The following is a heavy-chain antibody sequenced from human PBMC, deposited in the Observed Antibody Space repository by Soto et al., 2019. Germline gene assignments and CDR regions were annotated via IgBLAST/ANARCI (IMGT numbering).Heavy chain of an antibody. CDR3: ARNTYYDFWSGYYPSNYYYYYYMDV. J-gene: IGHJ6*03. CDR1: GGSISSYY. CDR2: IYYSGST. V-gene: IGHV4-59*01. D-gene: IGHD3-3*01. Sequence: SETLSLTCTVSGGSISSYYWSWIRQPPGKGLEWIGYIYYSGSTNYNPSLKSRVTISVDTSKNQFSLKLSSVTAADTAVYYCARNTYYDFWSGYYPSNYYYYYYMDVWGKGTTVTVSS.